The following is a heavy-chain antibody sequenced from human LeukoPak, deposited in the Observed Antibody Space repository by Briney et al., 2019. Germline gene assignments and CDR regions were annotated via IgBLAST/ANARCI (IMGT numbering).Heavy chain of an antibody. J-gene: IGHJ3*02. Sequence: GASVKVFCKASGYSFTNYAMNWVRQAPGQGLEWMGWIHPRTGNPTYAQGFTGRFVFSLDTSVSTAYLQISSLKAEDTAVYYCASLSPGIAVAGPRLDAFDIWGQGTMVTVS. D-gene: IGHD6-19*01. CDR1: GYSFTNYA. CDR2: IHPRTGNP. V-gene: IGHV7-4-1*02. CDR3: ASLSPGIAVAGPRLDAFDI.